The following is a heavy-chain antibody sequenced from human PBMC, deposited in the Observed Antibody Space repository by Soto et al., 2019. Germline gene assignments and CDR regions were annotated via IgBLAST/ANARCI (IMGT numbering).Heavy chain of an antibody. CDR1: GFIFSSFA. CDR3: AKDPDISGWYQTDLDY. V-gene: IGHV3-23*01. CDR2: ISNNGVST. D-gene: IGHD6-19*01. Sequence: PGGSLRISGAASGFIFSSFAMGWVRQAPGKGLEWVSTISNNGVSTYSADSVKGRFTISRDNSKNTLYLQMNSLRAEDTAVYYCAKDPDISGWYQTDLDYWGQGTLVTVSS. J-gene: IGHJ4*02.